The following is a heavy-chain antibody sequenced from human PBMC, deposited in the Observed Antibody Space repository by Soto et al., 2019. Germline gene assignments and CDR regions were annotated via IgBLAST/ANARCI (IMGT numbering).Heavy chain of an antibody. V-gene: IGHV3-20*01. D-gene: IGHD2-8*01. J-gene: IGHJ4*02. CDR3: VNAISSTTSDHY. CDR2: INWNGDTL. Sequence: AGGSLRLSCATSGFIFTDFGVSWVRRAPGKGLEWVASINWNGDTLGYADSVKGRFTISRDNAKNSLYLQMNSLRADDTAVYHCVNAISSTTSDHYFGQGTLVTVSS. CDR1: GFIFTDFG.